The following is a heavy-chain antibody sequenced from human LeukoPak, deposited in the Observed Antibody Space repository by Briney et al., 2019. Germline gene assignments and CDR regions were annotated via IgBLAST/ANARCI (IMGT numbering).Heavy chain of an antibody. CDR2: IYYSGST. Sequence: PSETLSLTCTVSGGSISSYYWSWIRQPPGKGLEWIGYIYYSGSTNYNPSLKSRVTISVDTSKNQFSLKLSSVTAADTAVYYCAHTIRFLEFYYFDYWGQGTLVTVSS. CDR1: GGSISSYY. CDR3: AHTIRFLEFYYFDY. J-gene: IGHJ4*02. V-gene: IGHV4-59*01. D-gene: IGHD3-3*01.